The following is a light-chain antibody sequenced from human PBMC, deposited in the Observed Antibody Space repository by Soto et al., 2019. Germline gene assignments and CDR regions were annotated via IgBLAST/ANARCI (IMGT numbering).Light chain of an antibody. J-gene: IGKJ5*01. CDR1: QSVGSH. CDR3: QQCGSSPIT. CDR2: GAY. Sequence: IVMSQSPATVSVSPGERATLSCRASQSVGSHVAWYQQRPGQPPRLLIYGAYYRATGIPARFSGSASGTDFTLTISSLESEDFAVYYCQQCGSSPITFGQGTRLEIK. V-gene: IGKV3-15*01.